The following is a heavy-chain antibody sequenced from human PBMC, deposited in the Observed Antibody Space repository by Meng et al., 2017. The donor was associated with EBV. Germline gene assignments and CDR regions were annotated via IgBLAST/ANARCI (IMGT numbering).Heavy chain of an antibody. V-gene: IGHV3-30*18. CDR3: AKGDVYYYDSSGYPNY. J-gene: IGHJ4*02. CDR1: GFTFSRYG. CDR2: ISYDGSNK. D-gene: IGHD3-22*01. Sequence: QGRLGVCGGGVVPPGRSLSLSCAASGFTFSRYGMHWVRQAPGKGLEWVAVISYDGSNKYYADSVKGRFTISRDNSKNTLYLQMNSLRAEDTAVYYCAKGDVYYYDSSGYPNYWGQGTLVTVSS.